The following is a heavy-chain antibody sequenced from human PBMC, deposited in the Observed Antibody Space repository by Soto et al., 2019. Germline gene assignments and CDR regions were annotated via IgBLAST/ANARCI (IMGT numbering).Heavy chain of an antibody. D-gene: IGHD5-12*01. J-gene: IGHJ4*02. Sequence: QVQLVESGGGVVQPGRSLRLSCEASGFTFSHYGMHWVRQAPGKGLEWVAVIWNDGRSRYYADSVKGRVTISRDNAKKTLFLQMKNLRAEDTAGYDCARPDIVAAIGGAVDCWGQGTLVTVSS. CDR1: GFTFSHYG. V-gene: IGHV3-33*01. CDR3: ARPDIVAAIGGAVDC. CDR2: IWNDGRSR.